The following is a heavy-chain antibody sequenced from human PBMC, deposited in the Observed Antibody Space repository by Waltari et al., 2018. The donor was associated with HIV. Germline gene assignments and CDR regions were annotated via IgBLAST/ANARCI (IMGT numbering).Heavy chain of an antibody. J-gene: IGHJ4*02. Sequence: QVQLEQSGAEVKTPGASVKVSCKVSGHTLSEMSMHWVRQAPGKGLEWMGDFCREDDDASSAATFQGRVTMTQDASAETAYMELSSRGSEDTAVYFCAAHLEAVPEAVSEYFEFWGQGALVIVSS. CDR1: GHTLSEMS. V-gene: IGHV1-24*01. D-gene: IGHD6-13*01. CDR3: AAHLEAVPEAVSEYFEF. CDR2: FCREDDDA.